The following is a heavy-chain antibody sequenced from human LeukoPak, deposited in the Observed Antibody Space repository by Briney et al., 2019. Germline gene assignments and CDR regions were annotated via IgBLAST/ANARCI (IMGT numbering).Heavy chain of an antibody. CDR3: ARNYDSSGYYHDAFDI. Sequence: RGASVKVSCKASGYTFTGYYMHWVRQAPGQGLEWMGWINPNSGGTNYAQKFQGRVTMTRDTSISTAYMELSRLRSDDTAVYYCARNYDSSGYYHDAFDIWGQGTMVTVSS. J-gene: IGHJ3*02. D-gene: IGHD3-22*01. CDR2: INPNSGGT. V-gene: IGHV1-2*02. CDR1: GYTFTGYY.